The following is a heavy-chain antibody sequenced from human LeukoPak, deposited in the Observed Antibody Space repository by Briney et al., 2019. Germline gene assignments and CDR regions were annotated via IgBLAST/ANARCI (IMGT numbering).Heavy chain of an antibody. D-gene: IGHD2-15*01. CDR1: GFIFDDYA. J-gene: IGHJ5*02. Sequence: PGGSLRLSCTASGFIFDDYAMHWVRQAPGKGLEWVSDISWRSGSIEYADSVEGRFTISRDNAKNSLYLQMDNLRAEDTAFYYCARGVGGFFSTYNWFDPWGQGTLVTVSS. CDR2: ISWRSGSI. V-gene: IGHV3-9*01. CDR3: ARGVGGFFSTYNWFDP.